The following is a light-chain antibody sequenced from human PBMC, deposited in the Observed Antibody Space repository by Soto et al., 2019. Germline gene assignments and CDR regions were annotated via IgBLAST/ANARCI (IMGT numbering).Light chain of an antibody. CDR3: QQFNNLPYS. CDR2: AAS. V-gene: IGKV3-15*01. CDR1: QSVSSN. J-gene: IGKJ2*03. Sequence: TQFPATPSGSSGEIATLSPRASQSVSSNLAWYHQKPGQAPRLLIYAASTRATGIPARFSGSGSGTEFTLTITSPQSEDFALYFCQQFNNLPYSFGQGTKVDIK.